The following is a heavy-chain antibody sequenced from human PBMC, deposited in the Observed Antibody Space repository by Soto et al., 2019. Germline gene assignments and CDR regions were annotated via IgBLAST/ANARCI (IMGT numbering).Heavy chain of an antibody. CDR1: GYTFTSYG. CDR2: ISAYNGKT. J-gene: IGHJ6*02. D-gene: IGHD3-10*01. V-gene: IGHV1-18*01. CDR3: ATVYGSGSYYNDYYYYGMDV. Sequence: ASVKVSCKASGYTFTSYGISWVRQAPGQGLEWMGWISAYNGKTNYAQKLQGRVTMTKDTSTDTAYMELSSLRSEDTAVYYCATVYGSGSYYNDYYYYGMDVWGQGTTVTVSS.